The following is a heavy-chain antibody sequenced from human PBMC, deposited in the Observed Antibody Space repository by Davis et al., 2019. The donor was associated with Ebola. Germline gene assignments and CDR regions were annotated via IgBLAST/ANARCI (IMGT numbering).Heavy chain of an antibody. D-gene: IGHD1-26*01. J-gene: IGHJ4*02. CDR1: GGSIISTKW. Sequence: TLSLTCAVSGGSIISTKWWSWVRQPPGKALEWLTLIYWDDDKRHNPSLENRLTVTKDASKNEVVLTMTNMDREDTATYYCVRCKSGDLCDYWGQGTLVTVST. V-gene: IGHV2-5*08. CDR2: IYWDDDK. CDR3: VRCKSGDLCDY.